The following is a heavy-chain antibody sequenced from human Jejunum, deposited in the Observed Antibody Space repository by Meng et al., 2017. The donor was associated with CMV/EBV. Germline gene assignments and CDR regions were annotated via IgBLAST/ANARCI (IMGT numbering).Heavy chain of an antibody. CDR2: IHSGGNT. CDR1: TVGGSS. Sequence: TVGGSSMTWVRQAPGRGLEWVSAIHSGGNTYYPDSVKGRFTISRDNSKNTLYLQMNSLRAEDTAVYFCARKGYCSGTDCYRAFDIWGHGTMVTVSS. J-gene: IGHJ3*02. D-gene: IGHD2-2*02. CDR3: ARKGYCSGTDCYRAFDI. V-gene: IGHV3-66*02.